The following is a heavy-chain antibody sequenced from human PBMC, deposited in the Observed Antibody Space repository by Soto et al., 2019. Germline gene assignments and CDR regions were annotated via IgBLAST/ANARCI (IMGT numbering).Heavy chain of an antibody. CDR3: VSRRGLGNIAAFDA. CDR1: GYTFTNYY. J-gene: IGHJ3*01. V-gene: IGHV5-51*01. D-gene: IGHD2-15*01. Sequence: PGESLKISCKGSGYTFTNYYIGWVRQMPGKGLEWMAIIYPGDSQTRYNPSFQGQVTISTDKSITTAYLQWSSLKASDTAMYYCVSRRGLGNIAAFDAWGQGTMVTVSS. CDR2: IYPGDSQT.